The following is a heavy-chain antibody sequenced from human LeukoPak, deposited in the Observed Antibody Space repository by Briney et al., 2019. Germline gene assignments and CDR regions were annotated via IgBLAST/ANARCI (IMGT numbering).Heavy chain of an antibody. V-gene: IGHV1-8*01. J-gene: IGHJ3*02. D-gene: IGHD6-19*01. CDR2: MNPNSGNT. CDR1: GYTFTSYD. Sequence: ASVKVSCKASGYTFTSYDINWVRQATGQGLEWMGWMNPNSGNTGYAQKFQGRVTMTRNTSISTAYMELSSLRSEDTAVYYCARGGLRNLWLVPEGVPLDAFDIWGQGTMVTVSS. CDR3: ARGGLRNLWLVPEGVPLDAFDI.